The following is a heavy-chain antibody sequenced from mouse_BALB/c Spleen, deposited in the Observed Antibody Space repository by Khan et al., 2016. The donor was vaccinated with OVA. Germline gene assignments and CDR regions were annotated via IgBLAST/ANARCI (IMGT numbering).Heavy chain of an antibody. J-gene: IGHJ3*01. CDR1: GYSITSGYY. Sequence: EVELVESGSGLVKPSQSLSLTCSVTGYSITSGYYWSWIRQFPGNRLEWMGYISYDGSNNYNPSLKNRISITRDTSKKQFFLKLNSVTTEDTATYYCASKSYGKGAYWGQGTLVTVSA. V-gene: IGHV3-6*02. D-gene: IGHD2-1*01. CDR2: ISYDGSN. CDR3: ASKSYGKGAY.